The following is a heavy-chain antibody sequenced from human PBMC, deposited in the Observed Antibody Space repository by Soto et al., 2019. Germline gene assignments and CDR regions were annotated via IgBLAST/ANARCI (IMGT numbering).Heavy chain of an antibody. D-gene: IGHD6-6*01. CDR3: ASSNAARGGWFDP. Sequence: QVQLVESGGGVVQPGRSLRLSCAASGFTFSSYAMHWVRQAPGKGLEWVAVISYDGSNKYYADSVKGRFTISRDNSKDTVYVQMNSLRAEDTAVYYCASSNAARGGWFDPWGQGTLVTVST. CDR1: GFTFSSYA. J-gene: IGHJ5*02. CDR2: ISYDGSNK. V-gene: IGHV3-30-3*01.